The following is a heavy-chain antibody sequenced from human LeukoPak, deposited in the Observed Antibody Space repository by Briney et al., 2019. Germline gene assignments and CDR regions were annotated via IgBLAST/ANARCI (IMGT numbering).Heavy chain of an antibody. CDR3: ARGHGSGSVDY. CDR1: GGSISSYY. J-gene: IGHJ4*02. D-gene: IGHD3-10*01. CDR2: IYYSGST. V-gene: IGHV4-59*01. Sequence: EPSETLSLTCTVSGGSISSYYWSWIRQPPGKGLEWIGYIYYSGSTNYNPSLKSRVTISVDTSKNQFSLKLSSVTAADTAVYYCARGHGSGSVDYWGQGTLVTVSS.